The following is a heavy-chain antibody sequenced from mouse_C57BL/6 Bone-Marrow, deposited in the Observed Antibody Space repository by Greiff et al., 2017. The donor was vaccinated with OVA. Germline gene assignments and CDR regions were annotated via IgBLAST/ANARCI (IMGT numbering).Heavy chain of an antibody. CDR1: GYTFTSYW. D-gene: IGHD1-1*01. CDR3: ARSLHYYGSSFPWFAY. J-gene: IGHJ3*01. V-gene: IGHV1-64*01. Sequence: QVQLKQPGAELVKPGASVKLSCKASGYTFTSYWMHWVKQRPGQGLEWIGMIHPNSGSTNYNEKFKSKATLSVDKSSSTAYMQLSSLTSEDSAVYYCARSLHYYGSSFPWFAYWGQGTLVTVSA. CDR2: IHPNSGST.